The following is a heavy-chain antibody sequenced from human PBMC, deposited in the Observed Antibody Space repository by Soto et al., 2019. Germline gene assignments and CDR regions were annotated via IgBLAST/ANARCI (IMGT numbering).Heavy chain of an antibody. Sequence: EVQLVESGGGLVQPGRSLRLSCAASGFTFSSYWTHWVRQAPGTRLVWVSRINSDGTSTSYADSVKGRFTSSRDNAKNTLYLQMNSLRAEDTAVYYCGRDLYSGGYSGYDLGYWGQGTLVTVSS. D-gene: IGHD5-12*01. J-gene: IGHJ4*02. CDR2: INSDGTST. V-gene: IGHV3-74*01. CDR3: GRDLYSGGYSGYDLGY. CDR1: GFTFSSYW.